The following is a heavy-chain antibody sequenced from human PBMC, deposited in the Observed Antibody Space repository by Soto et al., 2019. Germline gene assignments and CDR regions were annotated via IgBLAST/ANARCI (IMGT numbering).Heavy chain of an antibody. J-gene: IGHJ4*02. CDR1: GCTFSSYA. CDR3: AGAFWSGYYYFDY. Sequence: SVKVSCKASGCTFSSYAISWVRQAPGQGLEWMGGIIPIFGTANYAQKFQGRVTITADESTSTAYMELSSLRSEDTAVYYCAGAFWSGYYYFDYWGQGTLVTVSS. V-gene: IGHV1-69*13. D-gene: IGHD3-3*01. CDR2: IIPIFGTA.